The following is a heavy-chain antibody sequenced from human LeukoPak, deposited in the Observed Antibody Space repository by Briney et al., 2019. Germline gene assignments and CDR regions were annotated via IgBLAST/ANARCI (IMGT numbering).Heavy chain of an antibody. CDR3: TTKVTRGNSGDDYDD. CDR2: ISSDGNDK. D-gene: IGHD5-12*01. Sequence: GGPLRPSCAVSGVTFRSYGMHWVRQAPGKGLEWVALISSDGNDKLYGDSVRGRFTISRDDSKSTLYLQMNSLRAEDTAVYYCTTKVTRGNSGDDYDDWGQGTLVTVSS. J-gene: IGHJ4*02. V-gene: IGHV3-30*03. CDR1: GVTFRSYG.